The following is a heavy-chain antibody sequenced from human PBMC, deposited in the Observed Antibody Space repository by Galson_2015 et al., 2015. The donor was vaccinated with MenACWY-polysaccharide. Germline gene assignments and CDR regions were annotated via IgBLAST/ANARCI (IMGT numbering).Heavy chain of an antibody. CDR1: GFTFNSYA. J-gene: IGHJ6*02. V-gene: IGHV3-23*01. Sequence: SLRLSCAVSGFTFNSYAMSWVRQAPGKGLEWVSAISGSGDNTYYADSVRGRLTISRDNSKNTLFLQMNSLRVEDTAVYYCARRAPGWELFRQFFYYGMDVWGQGTTVTVSS. D-gene: IGHD3-10*01. CDR3: ARRAPGWELFRQFFYYGMDV. CDR2: ISGSGDNT.